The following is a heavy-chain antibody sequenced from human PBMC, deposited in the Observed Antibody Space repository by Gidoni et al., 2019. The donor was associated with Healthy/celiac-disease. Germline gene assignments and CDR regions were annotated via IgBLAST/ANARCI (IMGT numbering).Heavy chain of an antibody. J-gene: IGHJ4*02. CDR1: GGTFSSYA. CDR3: AILVGSWGIAVAGTGDY. CDR2: IIPIFGTA. Sequence: QVQLVQSGAEVKKPGYSVKVSCKASGGTFSSYAISWVRQAPGQGLEWMGGIIPIFGTANYAQKFQGRVTITADESTSTAYMELSSLRSEDTAVYYCAILVGSWGIAVAGTGDYWGQGTLVTVSS. D-gene: IGHD6-19*01. V-gene: IGHV1-69*01.